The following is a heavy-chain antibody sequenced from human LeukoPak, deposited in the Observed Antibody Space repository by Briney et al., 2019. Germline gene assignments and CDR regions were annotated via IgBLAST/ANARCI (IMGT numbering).Heavy chain of an antibody. V-gene: IGHV3-23*01. CDR1: EITFSSYA. Sequence: PGGSLRLSCAASEITFSSYAMSWVRQAPGKGLEWVASISASGSLTYYADSVKGRFTISRDNSKSILFLQMNSLTVEDTAVYFWAKGWFGKTLHGPHNYWGQGPLVTVSS. J-gene: IGHJ4*02. CDR3: AKGWFGKTLHGPHNY. CDR2: ISASGSLT. D-gene: IGHD3-10*01.